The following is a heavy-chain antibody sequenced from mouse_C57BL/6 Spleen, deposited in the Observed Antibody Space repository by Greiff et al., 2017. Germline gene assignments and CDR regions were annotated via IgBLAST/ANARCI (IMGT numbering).Heavy chain of an antibody. CDR2: IDPEDGET. J-gene: IGHJ3*01. CDR3: APTAQATWFAY. D-gene: IGHD3-2*02. V-gene: IGHV14-2*01. CDR1: GFNIKDYY. Sequence: VQLQQSGAELVKPGASVKLSCTASGFNIKDYYMHWVKQRTEQGLEWIGRIDPEDGETKYATKFQGKATIPADTSSNKAYLQLSILTSEDTAVYYCAPTAQATWFAYWGQGTLVTVSA.